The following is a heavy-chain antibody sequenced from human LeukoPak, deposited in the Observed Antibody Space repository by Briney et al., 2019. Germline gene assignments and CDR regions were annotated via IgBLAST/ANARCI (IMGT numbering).Heavy chain of an antibody. CDR2: ISSSSSTI. J-gene: IGHJ4*02. CDR1: GFTFSSYS. D-gene: IGHD1-26*01. V-gene: IGHV3-48*04. Sequence: GGSLRLSCAASGFTFSSYSMNWVRQAPGKGLEGVSYISSSSSTIYYYADSVKGRFTISRDNAKNSLYLQMNSLRAEDTAVYYCARGKDVGGLWGQGTLVTVSS. CDR3: ARGKDVGGL.